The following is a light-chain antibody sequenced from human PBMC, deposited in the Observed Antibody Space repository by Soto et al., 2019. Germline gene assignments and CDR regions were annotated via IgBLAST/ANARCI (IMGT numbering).Light chain of an antibody. CDR1: QSVSSSY. V-gene: IGKV3-20*01. Sequence: EIVLTQSPGTLSLSPGERATLSCRASQSVSSSYLAWYQQKPGQAPRLLIYGASSRATGSPDRFSGSGSRTDFTLTISRLEPEDVAVYYCQQYGSSPKTFGQGTMVEIK. CDR3: QQYGSSPKT. J-gene: IGKJ1*01. CDR2: GAS.